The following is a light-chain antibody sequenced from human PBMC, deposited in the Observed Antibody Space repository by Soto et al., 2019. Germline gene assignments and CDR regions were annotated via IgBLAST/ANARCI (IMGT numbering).Light chain of an antibody. V-gene: IGKV1-5*01. J-gene: IGKJ1*01. Sequence: GDRGTITCRASQSISSWLAWYQQKPGKAPTLLIFGVSSLQSGVPSRFSGSGSGTEFTLTISSLQPDDFATYYCQQYNSYSEAFGQGTKVDIK. CDR3: QQYNSYSEA. CDR1: QSISSW. CDR2: GVS.